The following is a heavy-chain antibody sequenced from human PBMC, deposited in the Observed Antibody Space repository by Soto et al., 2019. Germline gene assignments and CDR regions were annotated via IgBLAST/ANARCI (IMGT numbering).Heavy chain of an antibody. CDR2: ISYDGRSI. Sequence: QVHLVESGGGVVQPGRSLRLSCAVSGFSFSTYGMHWVRQAPGKGLEWLAIISYDGRSIYYADSVKGRFTISRDNSKNTLYLQMHSLRPEDTAVYFCANEEGFDYALDCWGLGTLVTVSS. V-gene: IGHV3-30*18. CDR3: ANEEGFDYALDC. J-gene: IGHJ4*02. CDR1: GFSFSTYG. D-gene: IGHD3-9*01.